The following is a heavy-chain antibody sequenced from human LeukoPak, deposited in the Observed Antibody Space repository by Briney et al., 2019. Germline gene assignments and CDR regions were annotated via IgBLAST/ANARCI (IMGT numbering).Heavy chain of an antibody. CDR2: IYATGST. Sequence: PSETLSLTCSVSGCSISGNYWSWIRQPAGRGLEWLGRIYATGSTNYNPSLKSRVTMSVDTSKNQFSLNLRTVTAADTAVYYCARSAQGWSGFSWFDPWGQGTLVTVSS. V-gene: IGHV4-4*07. CDR1: GCSISGNY. CDR3: ARSAQGWSGFSWFDP. J-gene: IGHJ5*02. D-gene: IGHD2-15*01.